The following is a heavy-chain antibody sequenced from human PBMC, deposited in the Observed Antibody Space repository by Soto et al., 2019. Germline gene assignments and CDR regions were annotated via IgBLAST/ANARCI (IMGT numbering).Heavy chain of an antibody. Sequence: PSETLSLTCAVSGGSISSSNWWSWVRQPPGKGLEWIGEISHTGRTNYNPSLKSRVTISVDKSKNQFSLNLSSVTAADTAVYYCARDLEGITPFDIWGQGTMVTVSS. CDR1: GGSISSSNW. D-gene: IGHD2-15*01. CDR3: ARDLEGITPFDI. J-gene: IGHJ3*02. CDR2: ISHTGRT. V-gene: IGHV4-4*02.